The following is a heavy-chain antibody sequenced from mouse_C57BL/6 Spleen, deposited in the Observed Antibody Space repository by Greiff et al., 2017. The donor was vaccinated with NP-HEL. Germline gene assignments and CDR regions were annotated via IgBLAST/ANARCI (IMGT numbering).Heavy chain of an antibody. D-gene: IGHD1-1*01. V-gene: IGHV1-15*01. CDR2: IDPETGGT. Sequence: VQLQQSGAELVRPGASVTLSCKASGYTFTDYEMHWVKQTPVHGLEWIGAIDPETGGTAYNQKFKGKAILTADKSSSTAYMELRSLTSEDSDVYYCTRGGLYYGSRSYYYAMDYWGQGTSVTVSS. J-gene: IGHJ4*01. CDR1: GYTFTDYE. CDR3: TRGGLYYGSRSYYYAMDY.